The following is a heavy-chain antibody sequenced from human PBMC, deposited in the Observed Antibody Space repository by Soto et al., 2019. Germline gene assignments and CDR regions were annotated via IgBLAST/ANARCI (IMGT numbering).Heavy chain of an antibody. V-gene: IGHV4-61*01. Sequence: PSETLSLTCTVSGGSVNSAFYYWSWIRQPPGKGLEWIGYIYYTGSTNYNPSLKSRVTISLDTSRNQFSLKLSSVTAADTAVFYCAREYSNSPEAFDYWGQGALVTVSS. D-gene: IGHD6-6*01. CDR1: GGSVNSAFYY. CDR3: AREYSNSPEAFDY. J-gene: IGHJ4*02. CDR2: IYYTGST.